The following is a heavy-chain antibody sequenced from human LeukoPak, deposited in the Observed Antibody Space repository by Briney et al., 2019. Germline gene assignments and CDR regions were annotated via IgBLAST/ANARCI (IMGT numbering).Heavy chain of an antibody. CDR3: AKINYDILTGYYAY. J-gene: IGHJ4*02. CDR2: ISWNSGSI. CDR1: GFTFDDYA. V-gene: IGHV3-9*01. Sequence: PGGSLRLSCAASGFTFDDYAMHWVRHAPGKGLEWVSGISWNSGSIGCADSVKGRFTISRDNSKNTLYLQMNSLRAEDTAIYYCAKINYDILTGYYAYWGQGTLVTVSS. D-gene: IGHD3-9*01.